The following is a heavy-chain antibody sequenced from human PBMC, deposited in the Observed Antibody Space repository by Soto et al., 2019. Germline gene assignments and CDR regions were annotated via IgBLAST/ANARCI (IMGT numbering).Heavy chain of an antibody. CDR2: MSGSSSTT. Sequence: GGSLRLSCATSGLTFSNYAMSWDRQAPGGGLEWVSSMSGSSSTTYYADSVRGRFTISRDRSKNTLYLQMSSLRAEDTALYYCAKNQERELPRVIDFWGQGTLVTVSS. CDR1: GLTFSNYA. J-gene: IGHJ4*02. D-gene: IGHD1-7*01. CDR3: AKNQERELPRVIDF. V-gene: IGHV3-23*01.